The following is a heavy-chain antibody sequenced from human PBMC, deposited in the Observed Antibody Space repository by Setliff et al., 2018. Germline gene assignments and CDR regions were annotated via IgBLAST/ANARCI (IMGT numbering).Heavy chain of an antibody. V-gene: IGHV4-4*02. Sequence: PSETLSLTCAVSGYSISSSNWWSWVRQPPGKGLEWIGEIYHSGSTNYNPSLKSRVTISVDKSKNQFSLNLNSVTAADTAVYYCARHVVVDREYDDFDIWGQGTLVTVSS. D-gene: IGHD2-15*01. J-gene: IGHJ3*02. CDR2: IYHSGST. CDR3: ARHVVVDREYDDFDI. CDR1: GYSISSSNW.